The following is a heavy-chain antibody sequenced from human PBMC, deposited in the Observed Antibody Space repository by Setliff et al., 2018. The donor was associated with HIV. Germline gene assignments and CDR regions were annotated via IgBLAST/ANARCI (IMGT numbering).Heavy chain of an antibody. D-gene: IGHD3-3*01. CDR1: GGSISSFY. CDR2: IYYSGST. Sequence: SETLSLTCTVSGGSISSFYWTWIRQPPGKGLEWIGYIYYSGSTNYNPSLKTRVTISVDTSKNQFSLKLSSVTAADTAVYYCASLTTDRFLEWLFVYWGQGTLVTVSS. V-gene: IGHV4-59*08. CDR3: ASLTTDRFLEWLFVY. J-gene: IGHJ4*02.